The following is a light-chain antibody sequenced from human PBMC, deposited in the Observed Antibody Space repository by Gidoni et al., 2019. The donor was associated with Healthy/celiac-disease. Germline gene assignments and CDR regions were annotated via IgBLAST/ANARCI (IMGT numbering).Light chain of an antibody. CDR2: ASS. Sequence: DIQLTQSPYFLAASVGDRVTITCRASQGISSYLAWYQQKPGKAPQLLIYASSTLQSGVPSRFSGSGSGTEFTLTISSLQPEDFATYYCQQHNSYPPLTFGPGTKVEIK. CDR3: QQHNSYPPLT. CDR1: QGISSY. J-gene: IGKJ3*01. V-gene: IGKV1-9*01.